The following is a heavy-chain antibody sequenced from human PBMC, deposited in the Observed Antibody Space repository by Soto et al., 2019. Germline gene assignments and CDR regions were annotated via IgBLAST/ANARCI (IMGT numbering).Heavy chain of an antibody. D-gene: IGHD3-22*01. CDR1: GGSFSGYY. CDR2: INHSGST. V-gene: IGHV4-34*01. Sequence: SETLSLTCAVYGGSFSGYYWSWIRQPPGKGLEWIGEINHSGSTNYNPSLKSRVTISVATSKNQFSLKLSSVTAADTAVYYCARGPDERGDSSGYYLVRRIRPYYFDYWGQGTLVTVSS. J-gene: IGHJ4*02. CDR3: ARGPDERGDSSGYYLVRRIRPYYFDY.